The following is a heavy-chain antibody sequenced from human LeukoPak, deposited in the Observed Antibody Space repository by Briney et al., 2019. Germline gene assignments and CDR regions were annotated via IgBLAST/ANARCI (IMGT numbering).Heavy chain of an antibody. J-gene: IGHJ4*02. CDR2: ISAYNGNT. Sequence: GASVKVSCKASGYTFTSYGISWVRQAPGQGLEWMGWISAYNGNTNYAQKLQGRVTMTTDTSTSTAYMELRSLRSDDTAVYYCARMGGDYYGSGSYYLYYFDYWGQGTLVTVSS. CDR1: GYTFTSYG. CDR3: ARMGGDYYGSGSYYLYYFDY. D-gene: IGHD3-10*01. V-gene: IGHV1-18*01.